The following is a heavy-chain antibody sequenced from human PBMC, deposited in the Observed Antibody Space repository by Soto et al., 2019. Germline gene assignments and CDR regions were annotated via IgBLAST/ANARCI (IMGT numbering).Heavy chain of an antibody. CDR2: IKQDGSEK. J-gene: IGHJ6*03. Sequence: GGSLRLSCAASGFTFSSYWMSWVRQAPGKGLEWVANIKQDGSEKYYVDSVKGRFTISRDNAKNSLYLQMNSLRAEDTAVYYCARDTTVTYYYYYYMDVWGKGTTVTVSS. CDR3: ARDTTVTYYYYYYMDV. CDR1: GFTFSSYW. D-gene: IGHD4-17*01. V-gene: IGHV3-7*01.